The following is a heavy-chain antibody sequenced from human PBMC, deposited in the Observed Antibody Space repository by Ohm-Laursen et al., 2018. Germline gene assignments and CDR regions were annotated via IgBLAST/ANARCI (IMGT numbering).Heavy chain of an antibody. CDR1: GFSVSSYD. Sequence: SLRLSCTASGFSVSSYDMNWVRQAPGKGLEWVSVIYGGGSTYYADSVKGRFTISRDNSKNTLYLQMNSLRAEDTAVYYCATAGDGCSGGSCYIFWDYWGPGTLVTVSS. J-gene: IGHJ4*02. D-gene: IGHD2-15*01. CDR2: IYGGGST. V-gene: IGHV3-66*01. CDR3: ATAGDGCSGGSCYIFWDY.